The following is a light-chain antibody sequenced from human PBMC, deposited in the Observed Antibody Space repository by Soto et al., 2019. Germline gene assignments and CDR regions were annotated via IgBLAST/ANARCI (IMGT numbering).Light chain of an antibody. J-gene: IGKJ5*01. CDR1: QGISSY. CDR2: GAS. V-gene: IGKV1-9*01. Sequence: DIQLTQSPSFLSASVGDRVTITCRASQGISSYLAWYQQKPGKAPKLLIYGASTLQSGVPSRFSGSVSGTELTLTISSLQPEDFATYYCQQLNSYPITFGQGTRLEIK. CDR3: QQLNSYPIT.